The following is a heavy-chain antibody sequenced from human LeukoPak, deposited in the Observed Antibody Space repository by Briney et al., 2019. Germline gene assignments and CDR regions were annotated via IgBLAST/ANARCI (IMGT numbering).Heavy chain of an antibody. CDR1: GGTFISYA. CDR3: AREMIPPGAFDI. CDR2: IIPIFGTA. J-gene: IGHJ3*02. D-gene: IGHD3-22*01. Sequence: SVKVSCKASGGTFISYAISWVRQAPGQGLKWMGGIIPIFGTANYAQKFQGRVTITAGESTSTAYMELSSLRSEDTAVYYCAREMIPPGAFDIWGQGTMVTVSS. V-gene: IGHV1-69*13.